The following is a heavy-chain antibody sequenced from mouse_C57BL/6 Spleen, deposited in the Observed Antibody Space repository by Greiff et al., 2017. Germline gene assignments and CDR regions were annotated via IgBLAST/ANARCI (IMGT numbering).Heavy chain of an antibody. CDR2: IYPGDGDT. V-gene: IGHV1-80*01. Sequence: VQLQQSGAELVKPGASVKISCKASGYAFSSYWMNWVKQRPGKGLEWIGQIYPGDGDTNYNGKFKGKATLTADKSSSTAYMQLSSLTSEDSAVYFCARGHYYGSPHFDYWGQGTTLTVSS. CDR3: ARGHYYGSPHFDY. D-gene: IGHD1-1*01. J-gene: IGHJ2*01. CDR1: GYAFSSYW.